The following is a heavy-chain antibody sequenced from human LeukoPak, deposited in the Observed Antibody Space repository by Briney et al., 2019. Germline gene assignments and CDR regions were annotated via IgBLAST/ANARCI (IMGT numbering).Heavy chain of an antibody. J-gene: IGHJ4*02. Sequence: ASVKVSCKASGYTFTGYYMHWVRQAPGQGLEWMGWINPNSGGTNYAQKFQGRVTMTRDTSISTAYMELSRLRSDDTAVYYCAREEVGAHRGFDYWGQGTLVTVSS. V-gene: IGHV1-2*02. D-gene: IGHD1-26*01. CDR2: INPNSGGT. CDR3: AREEVGAHRGFDY. CDR1: GYTFTGYY.